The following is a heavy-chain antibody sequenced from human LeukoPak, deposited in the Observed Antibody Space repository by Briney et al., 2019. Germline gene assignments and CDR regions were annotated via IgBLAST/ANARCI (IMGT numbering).Heavy chain of an antibody. CDR1: GFTFSTYW. J-gene: IGHJ4*02. CDR2: INTDGSSA. D-gene: IGHD5/OR15-5a*01. CDR3: ARDVLR. V-gene: IGHV3-74*01. Sequence: GGSLRLSCAASGFTFSTYWMHWVRQAPGKGLVWASHINTDGSSATYADSVKGRFTISRDNAKNTLYLQMNSLRPEDTAVYYCARDVLRRGQGILVTVSS.